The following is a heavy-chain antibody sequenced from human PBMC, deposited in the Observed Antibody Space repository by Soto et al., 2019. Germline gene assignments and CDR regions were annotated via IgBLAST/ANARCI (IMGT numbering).Heavy chain of an antibody. CDR3: ASAKSSSLVTTALDY. J-gene: IGHJ4*02. Sequence: EASVKVSCKASGYTFTDYYIHWVRQAPGQGLEWMGWINPNSGGTNYTQKFQGWVTMTRDTSISTAYMELSRLTSDDTAVYYCASAKSSSLVTTALDYWGQGTLVTVSS. CDR1: GYTFTDYY. V-gene: IGHV1-2*04. D-gene: IGHD4-17*01. CDR2: INPNSGGT.